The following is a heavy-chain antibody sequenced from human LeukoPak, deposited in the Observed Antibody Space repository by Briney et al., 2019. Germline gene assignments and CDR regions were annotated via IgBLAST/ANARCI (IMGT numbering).Heavy chain of an antibody. J-gene: IGHJ4*02. CDR1: GFTFNGYW. D-gene: IGHD2-15*01. Sequence: PGGSLRLSCTTSGFTFNGYWMNWVRQAPGKGLEWVANIKEDGSEKNYVDSVKGRFTISRDNAQKSLYLQMNSLRAEDTAVYYCAALVAPYWGQGTLVTVSS. CDR3: AALVAPY. V-gene: IGHV3-7*05. CDR2: IKEDGSEK.